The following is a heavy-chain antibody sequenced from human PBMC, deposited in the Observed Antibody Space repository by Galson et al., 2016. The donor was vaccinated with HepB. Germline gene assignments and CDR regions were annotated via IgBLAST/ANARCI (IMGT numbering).Heavy chain of an antibody. CDR3: ARTFVVRGIIVTKYYFDD. CDR2: ISGSDSST. D-gene: IGHD3-10*01. CDR1: GFTFSDYY. Sequence: SLRLSCAASGFTFSDYYMSWVRQTPRKGLEWISHISGSDSSTNYADSVKGRFTISRDNAKNSLYLQMNSLRAEDTAVYYCARTFVVRGIIVTKYYFDDWGQGTLVTVSS. V-gene: IGHV3-11*06. J-gene: IGHJ4*02.